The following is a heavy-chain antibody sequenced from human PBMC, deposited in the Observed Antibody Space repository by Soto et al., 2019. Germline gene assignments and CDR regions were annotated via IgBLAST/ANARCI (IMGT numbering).Heavy chain of an antibody. CDR2: VKSKADGGSG. V-gene: IGHV3-15*07. J-gene: IGHJ4*01. D-gene: IGHD1-26*01. Sequence: WGSLRLSCAAAGVPFNNAWINWVRQVPGKGLEWVGRVKSKADGGSGDYAAPVKGRFVVSRDDSKDIVYLQMNSLKIEDTGVYYCTTDSRTTLPEIRFDYWGHGTQVTVSS. CDR1: GVPFNNAW. CDR3: TTDSRTTLPEIRFDY.